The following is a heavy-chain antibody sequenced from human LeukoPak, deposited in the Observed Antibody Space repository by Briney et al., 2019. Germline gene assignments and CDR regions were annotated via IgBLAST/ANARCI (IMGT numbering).Heavy chain of an antibody. CDR2: ISGSNSYI. CDR1: GFTFSSYS. Sequence: GGSLRLSCAAPGFTFSSYSMNWVRQAPGKGLEWVSSISGSNSYIYYADSMKGRFTISRDNAKNSLYLQMNSLRAEDTAVYSCARGADGVSSNSRGWFDPWGQGTLVTVSS. CDR3: ARGADGVSSNSRGWFDP. V-gene: IGHV3-21*01. J-gene: IGHJ5*02. D-gene: IGHD2-15*01.